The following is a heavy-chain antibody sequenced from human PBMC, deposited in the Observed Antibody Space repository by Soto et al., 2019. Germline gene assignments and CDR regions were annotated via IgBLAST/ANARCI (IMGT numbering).Heavy chain of an antibody. CDR2: ISSSSSYI. D-gene: IGHD3-16*01. J-gene: IGHJ4*02. CDR1: GFTFSSYS. V-gene: IGHV3-21*01. CDR3: ARDSRLSSGDFDY. Sequence: GGSLRLSCAASGFTFSSYSMNWVRQAPGKGLEWVSSISSSSSYIYYADSVKGRFTISRDNAKNSLYLQMNSLRAEDTAVYYCARDSRLSSGDFDYWGQGTLVTVSS.